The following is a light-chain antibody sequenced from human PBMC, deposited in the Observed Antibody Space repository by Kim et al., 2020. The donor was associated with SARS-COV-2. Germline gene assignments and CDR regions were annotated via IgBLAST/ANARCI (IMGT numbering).Light chain of an antibody. J-gene: IGKJ3*01. V-gene: IGKV3-20*01. CDR2: AAS. CDR1: QSVSNNF. CDR3: RQYGTSPFA. Sequence: EIVLTQSPGTLSLSPGERATLSCRASQSVSNNFLSWFQQQPGQAPRLLIYAASTRAIGIPDRFSGSGSVTDFTLTISRLEPEDFAVYYCRQYGTSPFAFGPGTKVDIK.